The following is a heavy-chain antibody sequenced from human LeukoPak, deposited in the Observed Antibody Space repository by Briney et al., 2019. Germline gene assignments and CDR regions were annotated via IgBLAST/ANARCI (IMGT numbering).Heavy chain of an antibody. CDR3: AKVAEVGATGYYYYMDV. CDR2: IYSGGST. V-gene: IGHV3-66*01. Sequence: GGSLRLSCAASGFTVSSNYMNWVRQAPGKGLEWVSVIYSGGSTYYADSVKGRFTISRDNSKNTLYLQMSSLRAEDTAVYYCAKVAEVGATGYYYYMDVWGKGTTVTISS. J-gene: IGHJ6*03. D-gene: IGHD1-26*01. CDR1: GFTVSSNY.